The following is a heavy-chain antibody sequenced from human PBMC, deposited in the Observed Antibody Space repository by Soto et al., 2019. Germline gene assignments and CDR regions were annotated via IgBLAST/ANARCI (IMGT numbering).Heavy chain of an antibody. CDR3: AHLLYISGWFDP. J-gene: IGHJ5*02. D-gene: IGHD1-20*01. CDR2: IDWDDDK. Sequence: QITLKESGPTLVKPTQTLTLTCAFSGFSLSTSGVGVGWIRQPPGKALEWLAHIDWDDDKRYSPSLENRLTITKDTSKSQVVLTMTNMDPVDTATYYGAHLLYISGWFDPWGQGPQLTVSS. V-gene: IGHV2-5*02. CDR1: GFSLSTSGVG.